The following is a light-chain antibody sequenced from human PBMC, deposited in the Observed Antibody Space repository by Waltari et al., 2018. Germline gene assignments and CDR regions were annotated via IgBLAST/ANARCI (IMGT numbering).Light chain of an antibody. CDR1: NSDVGAYYR. J-gene: IGLJ2*01. CDR2: EVS. Sequence: QSALTQPPSVSGSPGQSVTISCTGSNSDVGAYYRVSWYQQSPGTAPKVVIYEVSNRPSGVPDRFSGSKSGNTASLPISGLQAEDEADYYCASYTPSSALVFGGGTKVTVL. V-gene: IGLV2-18*02. CDR3: ASYTPSSALV.